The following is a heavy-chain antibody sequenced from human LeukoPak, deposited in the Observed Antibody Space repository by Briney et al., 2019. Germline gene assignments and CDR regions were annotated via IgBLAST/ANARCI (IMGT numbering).Heavy chain of an antibody. CDR3: ARGLMNPPPYSGSRTDAFDI. CDR1: GGSISSYY. V-gene: IGHV4-59*01. D-gene: IGHD1-26*01. Sequence: SETLSLTCTVSGGSISSYYWSWIRQPPGKGLEWIGYIYYSGSTNYNPSLKSRVTISVDTSKNQFSLKLSSVTAADTAVYYCARGLMNPPPYSGSRTDAFDIWGQGTMVTVSS. CDR2: IYYSGST. J-gene: IGHJ3*02.